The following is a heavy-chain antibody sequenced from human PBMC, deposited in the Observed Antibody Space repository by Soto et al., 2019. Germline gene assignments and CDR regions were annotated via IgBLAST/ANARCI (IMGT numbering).Heavy chain of an antibody. Sequence: QVQLVQSGAEVKKPGSSVKVSCKASGGTFSSYAISWVRQAPGQGLEWMGGIIPIFGTANYAQKFQGRVTITADESTSTAYMELSSLRSEDTAVYYCARGEAGDIRLTNWDYYGMDVWGQGTTVTVSS. V-gene: IGHV1-69*12. CDR2: IIPIFGTA. D-gene: IGHD1-1*01. CDR3: ARGEAGDIRLTNWDYYGMDV. CDR1: GGTFSSYA. J-gene: IGHJ6*02.